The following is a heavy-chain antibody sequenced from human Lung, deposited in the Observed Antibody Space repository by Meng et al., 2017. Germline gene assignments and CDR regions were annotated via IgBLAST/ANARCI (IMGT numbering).Heavy chain of an antibody. CDR2: INHSGST. CDR3: ARGPTTMAHDFDY. J-gene: IGHJ4*02. CDR1: GGSFSDYY. D-gene: IGHD4-11*01. Sequence: QVQVQQGGAGLLKPSETLSLTCVVSGGSFSDYYWSWIRQPPGKGLEWIGEINHSGSTNYNPSLESRATISVDTSQNNLPLKLSSVTAADSAVYYCARGPTTMAHDFDYWGQGTLVTVSS. V-gene: IGHV4-34*01.